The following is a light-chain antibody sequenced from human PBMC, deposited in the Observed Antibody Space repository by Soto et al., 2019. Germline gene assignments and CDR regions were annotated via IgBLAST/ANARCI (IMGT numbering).Light chain of an antibody. CDR2: EVS. J-gene: IGLJ2*01. CDR3: SSYAGSNKFVV. CDR1: SSDVGGYNY. V-gene: IGLV2-8*01. Sequence: QSALTQPPSASGSPGQSVTISCTGTSSDVGGYNYVSWYQQHPGKAPKLMMYEVSKRPSGVPDRVSGSKSGNTASLTVSVLQAEDEDDYYCSSYAGSNKFVVFGGGTKLTVL.